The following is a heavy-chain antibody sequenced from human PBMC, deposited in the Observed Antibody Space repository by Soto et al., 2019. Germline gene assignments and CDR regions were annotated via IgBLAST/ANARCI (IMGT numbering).Heavy chain of an antibody. D-gene: IGHD2-2*01. CDR1: GFTFSSYA. CDR3: ALRRYCSSTSGQRVIDY. Sequence: EVQLLESGGGLVQPGGSLRLSCAASGFTFSSYAMSWVRQAPGKGLEWVSAISGSGGSTYYADSVKGRFTISRDNSKNTLYLQMNSLRAEDTAVYYCALRRYCSSTSGQRVIDYWGQGSLVIVS. CDR2: ISGSGGST. V-gene: IGHV3-23*01. J-gene: IGHJ4*02.